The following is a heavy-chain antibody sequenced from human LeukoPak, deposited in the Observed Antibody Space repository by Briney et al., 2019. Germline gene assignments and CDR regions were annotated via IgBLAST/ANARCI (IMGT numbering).Heavy chain of an antibody. Sequence: ASVKVSCKASEYTFTGYYMYWVRQAPGQGLEWMGWINPNSGGTNYAQKFQGRVTMTRDTSISTAYMELSRLRSDDTAVYYCAISSSWYYYYMDVWGKGTTVTVSS. D-gene: IGHD6-13*01. CDR1: EYTFTGYY. J-gene: IGHJ6*03. V-gene: IGHV1-2*02. CDR2: INPNSGGT. CDR3: AISSSWYYYYMDV.